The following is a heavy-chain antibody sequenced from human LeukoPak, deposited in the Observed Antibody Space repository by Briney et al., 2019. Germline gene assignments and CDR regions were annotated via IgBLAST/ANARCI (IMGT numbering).Heavy chain of an antibody. CDR3: ARQGSEIDY. Sequence: GGSLTLSCAASGFTLSHYYMTWIRQAPGKGPGWLSCISSSGDTIYYADSVKGRFTLSRDNAENSLYLQMNSLRAEDTAMYYWARQGSEIDYWGQGTLVTVSS. J-gene: IGHJ4*02. CDR2: ISSSGDTI. V-gene: IGHV3-11*01. CDR1: GFTLSHYY.